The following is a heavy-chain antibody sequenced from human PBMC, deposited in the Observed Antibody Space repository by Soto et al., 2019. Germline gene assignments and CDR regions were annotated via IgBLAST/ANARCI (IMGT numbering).Heavy chain of an antibody. Sequence: QVQLVQSGAEVKKPGSSVKVSCKASGGTFSSYAISWGRQAPGQGLEWMGGIIPIFGTANYAQKFQGRVTITADESTSTAYMELSSLRSEDTAVYYCARWGYSRSYGAEYFQHWGQGTLVTVSS. CDR3: ARWGYSRSYGAEYFQH. J-gene: IGHJ1*01. CDR2: IIPIFGTA. V-gene: IGHV1-69*01. D-gene: IGHD6-6*01. CDR1: GGTFSSYA.